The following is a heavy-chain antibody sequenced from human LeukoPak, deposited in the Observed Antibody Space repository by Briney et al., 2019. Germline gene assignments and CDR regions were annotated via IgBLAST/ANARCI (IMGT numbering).Heavy chain of an antibody. CDR1: GFTFSNAW. Sequence: PGGTLRLSCAASGFTFSNAWMSWVRQAPGKGREWVGRIKSKTDGGTTDYAAPVKGRFTISRDDSKNTLYLQMNSLKTEDTAVYYCTTDPSGRERYYYYIDVWGKGTTVTVSS. CDR3: TTDPSGRERYYYYIDV. J-gene: IGHJ6*03. D-gene: IGHD1-26*01. V-gene: IGHV3-15*01. CDR2: IKSKTDGGTT.